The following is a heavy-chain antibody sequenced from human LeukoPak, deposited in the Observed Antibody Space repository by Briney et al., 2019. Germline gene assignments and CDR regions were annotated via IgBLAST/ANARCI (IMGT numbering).Heavy chain of an antibody. V-gene: IGHV4-39*07. D-gene: IGHD2/OR15-2a*01. Sequence: SETLSLTCTVSGGSISSSSYYWGWIRQPPGKGLEWIGSIYYSGSTYYNPSLKSRVTISVDTSKNQFSLKLSSVTAADTAVYYCARGLSFDYWGQGTLVTVSS. CDR2: IYYSGST. J-gene: IGHJ4*02. CDR3: ARGLSFDY. CDR1: GGSISSSSYY.